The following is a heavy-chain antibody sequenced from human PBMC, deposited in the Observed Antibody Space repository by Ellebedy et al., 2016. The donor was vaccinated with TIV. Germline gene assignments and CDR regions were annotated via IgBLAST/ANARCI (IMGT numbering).Heavy chain of an antibody. D-gene: IGHD1-26*01. CDR1: GYSFSTFW. CDR3: ARYSGSYGGYDY. Sequence: GESLKISCKGSGYSFSTFWVIWVRQRPGKGLESMGRIDPSDSYTNYSPSFQGHVTMSADTSISTAYLEWGSLKASDTAIYYCARYSGSYGGYDYWGQGTLVTVSS. CDR2: IDPSDSYT. V-gene: IGHV5-10-1*01. J-gene: IGHJ4*02.